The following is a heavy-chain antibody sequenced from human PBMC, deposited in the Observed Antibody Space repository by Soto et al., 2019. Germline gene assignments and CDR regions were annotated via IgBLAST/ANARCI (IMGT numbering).Heavy chain of an antibody. D-gene: IGHD2-21*01. CDR2: MNPNSNNT. Sequence: QVQLVQSGAEVKTPGASVKVSCKASGYTFASYDMNWVRQAPGQGLEWMGWMNPNSNNTGYAQKFQGRLTMTRDNALSIAHMELSSLRNEDTAVYYCARSDGYHFNWLDSWGQGTLVTVSA. V-gene: IGHV1-8*01. CDR3: ARSDGYHFNWLDS. J-gene: IGHJ5*01. CDR1: GYTFASYD.